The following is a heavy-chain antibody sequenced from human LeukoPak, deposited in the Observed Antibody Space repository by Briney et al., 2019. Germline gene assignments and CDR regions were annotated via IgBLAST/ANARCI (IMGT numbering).Heavy chain of an antibody. D-gene: IGHD3-3*01. CDR3: ARETAEAWSY. CDR1: GDSVSXNSAA. CDR2: XYYGSXXXX. J-gene: IGHJ4*02. Sequence: SQTLSLTCAISGDSVSXNSAAWNWIRQSPXRXXXXXGXXYYGSXXXXXXXXXXXSRITXNPDTSKNXFSLQLNSVTPEDTAVYYCARETAEAWSYWGQGTLVTVSS. V-gene: IGHV6-1*01.